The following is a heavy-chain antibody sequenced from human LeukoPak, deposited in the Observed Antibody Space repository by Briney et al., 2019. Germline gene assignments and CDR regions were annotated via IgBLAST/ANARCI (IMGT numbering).Heavy chain of an antibody. CDR2: IWYDGSNK. V-gene: IGHV3-33*06. CDR3: AEEGQRATQGYFDY. Sequence: GRSLRLSCAASGFTFSSYGMHWVRQAPGKGLEWVAVIWYDGSNKYYADSVKGRFTISRDNSKNTLYLQMNSLRAEDTAVYYCAEEGQRATQGYFDYWGQGTLVTVSS. CDR1: GFTFSSYG. J-gene: IGHJ4*02.